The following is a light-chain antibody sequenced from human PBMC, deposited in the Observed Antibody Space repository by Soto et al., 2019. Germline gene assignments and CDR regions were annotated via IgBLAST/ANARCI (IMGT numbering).Light chain of an antibody. CDR3: QQAYSFPLT. J-gene: IGKJ4*01. CDR2: AAS. CDR1: QSISSY. V-gene: IGKV1-39*01. Sequence: DIQMTQSPSSLSASVGDRVTITCRASQSISSYLNWYQHKPGKAPKLLIYAASSLQTGVPSRFSGSGSGTDFTLTIISLQPEDFATYYCQQAYSFPLTLGGGTKVDIK.